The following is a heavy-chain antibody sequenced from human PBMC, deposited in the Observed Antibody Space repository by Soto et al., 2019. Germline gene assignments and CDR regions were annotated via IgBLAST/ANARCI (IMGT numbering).Heavy chain of an antibody. CDR1: VDSLSSGTIV. CDR2: KYYRSRWDH. V-gene: IGHV6-1*01. CDR3: ARGIYDTSGGTAFDI. J-gene: IGHJ3*02. D-gene: IGHD1-26*01. Sequence: PSRTLSLTSAISVDSLSSGTIVWNWIRLSPSRGLEWLGRKYYRSRWDHEYGVFLQSRISINPDTSKNHYTLQPNSVTPEDTAVYYCARGIYDTSGGTAFDIWGQGTKVTVSS.